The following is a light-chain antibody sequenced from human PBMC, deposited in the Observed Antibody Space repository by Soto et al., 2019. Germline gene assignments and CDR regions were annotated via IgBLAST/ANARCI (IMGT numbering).Light chain of an antibody. J-gene: IGLJ1*01. CDR3: ISCTDRQSSR. V-gene: IGLV2-14*03. CDR2: AVS. CDR1: SSDIGSYNH. Sequence: QSALTQPASVSGSPGQSITISCRGTSSDIGSYNHVAWYQQFPGKSPTLMIHAVSDRPPGGSDRFSGSKSGLTDSLTISGLQTEVWADYYCISCTDRQSSRFGTGTKVTVL.